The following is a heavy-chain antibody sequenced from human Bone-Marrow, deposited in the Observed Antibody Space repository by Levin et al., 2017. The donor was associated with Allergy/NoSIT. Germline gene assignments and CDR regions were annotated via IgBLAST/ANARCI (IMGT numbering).Heavy chain of an antibody. CDR1: GFSVSRNY. J-gene: IGHJ4*02. Sequence: GESLKISCAASGFSVSRNYMSWVRQAPGKGLEWVSLIYSGGDTQYADSVKGRFTIFRDNSRNTLYLQMNSLRGDDPAVYYCARNGVGTAAGTPWGQGTLVTVSS. V-gene: IGHV3-66*01. D-gene: IGHD6-13*01. CDR2: IYSGGDT. CDR3: ARNGVGTAAGTP.